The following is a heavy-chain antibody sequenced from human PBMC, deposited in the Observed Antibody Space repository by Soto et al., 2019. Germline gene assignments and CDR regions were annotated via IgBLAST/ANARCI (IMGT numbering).Heavy chain of an antibody. Sequence: SETLSLTCTVSGGSISSGDYYWSWIRQPPGKGLEWIGYIYYSGSTYYNPSLKSRVTISVDTSKNQFSLKLSSVTAADTAVYYCARVRLTWVYFDYWGQGTLVTVSS. J-gene: IGHJ4*02. CDR3: ARVRLTWVYFDY. CDR1: GGSISSGDYY. D-gene: IGHD7-27*01. V-gene: IGHV4-30-4*01. CDR2: IYYSGST.